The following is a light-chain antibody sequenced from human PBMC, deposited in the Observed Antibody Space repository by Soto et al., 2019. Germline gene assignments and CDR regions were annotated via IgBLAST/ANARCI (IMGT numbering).Light chain of an antibody. Sequence: QSVLTQPPSVSGAPGQRVTISCTGSSSNIGAPFDVHWYQHLPGTAPKLLIYGTNNRPSGVPDRFSGSRYGTSASLAITGLQADDEAVYYCQSYDSSRSGHVVFGGGTKLTVL. CDR1: SSNIGAPFD. CDR3: QSYDSSRSGHVV. J-gene: IGLJ2*01. V-gene: IGLV1-40*01. CDR2: GTN.